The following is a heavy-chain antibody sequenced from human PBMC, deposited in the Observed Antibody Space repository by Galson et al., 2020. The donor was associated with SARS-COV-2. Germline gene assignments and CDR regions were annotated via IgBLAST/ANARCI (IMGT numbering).Heavy chain of an antibody. J-gene: IGHJ6*02. V-gene: IGHV1-18*01. CDR3: ARDITMVQGVILYYYYGMDV. Sequence: ASVKVSCKASGYTFTSYGISWVRQAPGQGLEWMGWISAYNGNTNYAQKLQGRVTMTTDTSTSTAYMELRSLRSDDTAVYYCARDITMVQGVILYYYYGMDVWGHGTTVTVSS. D-gene: IGHD3-10*01. CDR2: ISAYNGNT. CDR1: GYTFTSYG.